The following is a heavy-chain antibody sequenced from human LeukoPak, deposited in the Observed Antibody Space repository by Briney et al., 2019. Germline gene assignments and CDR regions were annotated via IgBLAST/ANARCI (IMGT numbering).Heavy chain of an antibody. V-gene: IGHV3-48*03. CDR2: ISSSGSAI. Sequence: GGSLRLSCAASGFTFSNYEMNWVRQAPGKGLEWVSYISSSGSAIYYADSVKGRFTISRDNAKNSLYLQMSSQRAEDTAVYYCARDDNWNDGEFDYWGQGTLVTVSS. CDR1: GFTFSNYE. J-gene: IGHJ4*02. CDR3: ARDDNWNDGEFDY. D-gene: IGHD1-20*01.